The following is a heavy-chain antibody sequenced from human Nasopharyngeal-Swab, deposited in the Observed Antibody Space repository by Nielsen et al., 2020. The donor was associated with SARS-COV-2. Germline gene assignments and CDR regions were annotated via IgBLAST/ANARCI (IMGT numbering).Heavy chain of an antibody. D-gene: IGHD3-22*01. Sequence: SETLSLTCTVSGCSISSSSYYWGRIRQPPGKGLEWIGSIYYSGSTYYNPSLKSRVTISVDTSKNQFSLKLSSVTAADTAMYYCARVYYGSSGYFYYYYYYYMNVWGKGTTVTGSS. V-gene: IGHV4-39*07. CDR3: ARVYYGSSGYFYYYYYYYMNV. CDR1: GCSISSSSYY. CDR2: IYYSGST. J-gene: IGHJ6*03.